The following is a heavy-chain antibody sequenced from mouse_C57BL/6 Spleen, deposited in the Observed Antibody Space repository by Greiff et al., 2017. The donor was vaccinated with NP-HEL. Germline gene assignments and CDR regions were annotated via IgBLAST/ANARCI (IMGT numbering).Heavy chain of an antibody. CDR2: IDPETGGT. J-gene: IGHJ3*01. V-gene: IGHV1-69*01. D-gene: IGHD1-1*01. Sequence: QVHVKQPGAELVMPGASVKLSCKASGYTFTSYWMHWVKQRPGQGLEWIGEIDPETGGTAYNQKFKGKAILTADKSSSTAYMELRSLTSEDSAVYYCTRYNYGSWFAYWGQGTLVTVSA. CDR3: TRYNYGSWFAY. CDR1: GYTFTSYW.